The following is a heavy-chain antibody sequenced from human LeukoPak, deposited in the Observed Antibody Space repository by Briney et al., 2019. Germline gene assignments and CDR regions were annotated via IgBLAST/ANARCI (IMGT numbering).Heavy chain of an antibody. J-gene: IGHJ4*02. CDR2: INPNSGGT. CDR1: GYTFTVYY. Sequence: ASVKVSCKASGYTFTVYYRHWGRQAPGRGLEWRGWINPNSGGTNYAQTFQGRVTMTRDTSISTAYMEQSRLRSYETGVCYFSRDPDRRSDPYYDFWSGYSRIPSPGACWGQASLPT. CDR3: SRDPDRRSDPYYDFWSGYSRIPSPGAC. D-gene: IGHD3-3*01. V-gene: IGHV1-2*02.